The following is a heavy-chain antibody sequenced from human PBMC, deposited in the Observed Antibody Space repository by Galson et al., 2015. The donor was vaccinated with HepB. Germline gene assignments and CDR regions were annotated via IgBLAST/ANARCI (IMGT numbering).Heavy chain of an antibody. Sequence: SVKVSCKASGYTFTNFYIHWVRQVPGQGPECMGWVNPNNGATTYTPKFQDRLTMTRDTSLRTVYMELNRLTSDDTAVYYCARDLYDILTGSRLRGYDHFGMDVWGRGTAVTVSS. CDR1: GYTFTNFY. J-gene: IGHJ6*02. V-gene: IGHV1-2*02. D-gene: IGHD3-9*01. CDR3: ARDLYDILTGSRLRGYDHFGMDV. CDR2: VNPNNGAT.